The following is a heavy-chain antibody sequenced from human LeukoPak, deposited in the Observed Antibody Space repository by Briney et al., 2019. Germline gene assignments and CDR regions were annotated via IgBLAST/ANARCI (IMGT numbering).Heavy chain of an antibody. CDR1: GFTFSSYA. V-gene: IGHV3-23*01. J-gene: IGHJ4*02. CDR3: AKGGERKYYDILTGYHYYFDY. Sequence: PGGSLRLSCAASGFTFSSYAMGWVRQAPGKGLEWVSAISGSGGSTYYADSVKGRFTISRDNSKNTLYLQVNSLRAEDTAVYYCAKGGERKYYDILTGYHYYFDYWGQGTLVTVSS. D-gene: IGHD3-9*01. CDR2: ISGSGGST.